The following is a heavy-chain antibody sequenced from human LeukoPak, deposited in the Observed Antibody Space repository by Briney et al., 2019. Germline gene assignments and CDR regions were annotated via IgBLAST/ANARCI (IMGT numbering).Heavy chain of an antibody. CDR3: AREVGFLGSDY. J-gene: IGHJ4*02. D-gene: IGHD2/OR15-2a*01. V-gene: IGHV4-59*11. CDR2: IYYSGST. Sequence: SETLSLTCTASGGSISSHYWSWIRQPPGKGLEWIGYIYYSGSTNYNPSLKSRVTISVDTSKNQFSLKLSSVTAADTAVYYCAREVGFLGSDYWGQGTLVTVSS. CDR1: GGSISSHY.